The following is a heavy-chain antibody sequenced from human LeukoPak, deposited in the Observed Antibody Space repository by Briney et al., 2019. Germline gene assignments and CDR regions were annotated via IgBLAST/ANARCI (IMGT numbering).Heavy chain of an antibody. J-gene: IGHJ5*02. CDR1: GYTFTNYD. Sequence: GASVKVSCKTSGYTFTNYDINWVRQATGQGLEWMGWMNPNSGNTGYAQKFQGRVTITRDTSISTAYMELSSLRSEDTAVYYCARLGDSSSWYWFDPWGQGTLVTVSS. CDR2: MNPNSGNT. D-gene: IGHD6-13*01. CDR3: ARLGDSSSWYWFDP. V-gene: IGHV1-8*03.